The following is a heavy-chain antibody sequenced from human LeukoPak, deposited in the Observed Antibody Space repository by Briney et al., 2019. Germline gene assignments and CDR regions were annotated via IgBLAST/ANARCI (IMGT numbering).Heavy chain of an antibody. CDR1: GGSISSGGYY. CDR3: ARGTHYYDSSGPLD. D-gene: IGHD3-22*01. V-gene: IGHV4-31*03. CDR2: IYYSGST. J-gene: IGHJ4*02. Sequence: SQTLSLTCTVSGGSISSGGYYWSWIRQHPGQGLEWIGYIYYSGSTYYNPSLKSRVTISVDTSKNQFSLKLSSVTAADTAVYYCARGTHYYDSSGPLDWGQGTLVTVSS.